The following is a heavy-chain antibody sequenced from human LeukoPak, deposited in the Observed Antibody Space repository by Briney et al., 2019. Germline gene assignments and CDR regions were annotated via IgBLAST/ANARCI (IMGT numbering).Heavy chain of an antibody. D-gene: IGHD1-1*01. J-gene: IGHJ6*02. V-gene: IGHV3-7*01. CDR1: GFNFSESW. CDR3: ATYINWVAGDV. Sequence: GGSLRLSCAASGFNFSESWMTWVRQVPGQGLEWVAHINHEGGGIQYVDSVKGRFTISRDNAKGSVYLQMNSLRAEDTAIYHCATYINWVAGDVWGQGTTVIVSS. CDR2: INHEGGGI.